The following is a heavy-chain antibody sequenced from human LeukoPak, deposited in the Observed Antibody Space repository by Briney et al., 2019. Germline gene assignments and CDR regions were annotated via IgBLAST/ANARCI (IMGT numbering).Heavy chain of an antibody. D-gene: IGHD2-2*01. J-gene: IGHJ4*02. Sequence: GGSLRLSCAASGFTFDDYGMSWVRQAPGKGLEWVAFIRYDGSNKYYADSVKGRFTISRDNSKNTLYLQMNSLRAEDTAVYYCAKDMHCSSTSCHKGFDYWGQGTLVTVSS. CDR3: AKDMHCSSTSCHKGFDY. V-gene: IGHV3-30*02. CDR1: GFTFDDYG. CDR2: IRYDGSNK.